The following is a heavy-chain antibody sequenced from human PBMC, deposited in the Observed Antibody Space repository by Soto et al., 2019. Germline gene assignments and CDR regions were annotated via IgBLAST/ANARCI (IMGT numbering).Heavy chain of an antibody. Sequence: GGSLRLSCAASGFTFSSYWMSWVRQAPGKGLEWVANIKQDGSEKYYVDSVKGRFTISRDNAKNSLYLQMNSLRAEDTAVYYCAGNAWYYDFYYWGQGTLVTVSS. J-gene: IGHJ4*02. V-gene: IGHV3-7*01. CDR3: AGNAWYYDFYY. D-gene: IGHD3-3*01. CDR2: IKQDGSEK. CDR1: GFTFSSYW.